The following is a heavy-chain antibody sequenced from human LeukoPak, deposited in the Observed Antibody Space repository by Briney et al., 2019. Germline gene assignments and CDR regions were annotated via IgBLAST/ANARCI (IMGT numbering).Heavy chain of an antibody. D-gene: IGHD2-2*01. CDR1: GYTFTGYY. J-gene: IGHJ4*02. Sequence: ASVKVSCKASGYTFTGYYMHWVRQAPGQGLEWMGWINPNSGGTNYAQKFQGRVTMTRDTSISTAYMELSRLRSDDTAVYYCARVPSGGRYCSSTSCPYYFDYWGQGTLVTVSS. V-gene: IGHV1-2*02. CDR2: INPNSGGT. CDR3: ARVPSGGRYCSSTSCPYYFDY.